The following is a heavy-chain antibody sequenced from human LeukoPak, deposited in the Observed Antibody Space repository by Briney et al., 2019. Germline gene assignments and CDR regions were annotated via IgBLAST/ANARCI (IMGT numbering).Heavy chain of an antibody. D-gene: IGHD2-15*01. J-gene: IGHJ4*02. Sequence: GGSLRLCCAASGFTFRSYEMNWVRQAPGKGLEWVSFISSSGSAMYYADSVKGRFTISRDNAKNSLYLQMNSLRAEDTALYYCVRDGRYCSGGRCFPIWGQGTLVTVST. CDR1: GFTFRSYE. V-gene: IGHV3-48*03. CDR3: VRDGRYCSGGRCFPI. CDR2: ISSSGSAM.